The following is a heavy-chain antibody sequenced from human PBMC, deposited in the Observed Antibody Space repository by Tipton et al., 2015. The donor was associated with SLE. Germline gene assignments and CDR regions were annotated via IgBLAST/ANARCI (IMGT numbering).Heavy chain of an antibody. CDR1: GFTFSTYA. V-gene: IGHV3-23*01. CDR3: AKNWNYDY. Sequence: GSLRLSCAASGFTFSTYAMSWVRQAPGKGLECVSAISGSGGGTSYADSVKGRFTTSRDNSKNTLYLQMDSLRAEDTAVYYCAKNWNYDYWGQGTLVTVSS. D-gene: IGHD3-3*01. CDR2: ISGSGGGT. J-gene: IGHJ4*02.